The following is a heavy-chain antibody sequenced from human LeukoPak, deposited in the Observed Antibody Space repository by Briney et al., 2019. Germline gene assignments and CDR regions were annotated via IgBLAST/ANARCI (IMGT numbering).Heavy chain of an antibody. Sequence: GGSLRLSCAASGFTFSSYAMRWVRQAPGKGLEWVSAISGSGGSTYFADPVKGRFTVSRDNSKNTLYLQMNSLRAEDTAVYYCAKDRTLYYYYCMDVWGKGTTVTVSS. J-gene: IGHJ6*03. CDR2: ISGSGGST. CDR1: GFTFSSYA. D-gene: IGHD2-2*01. V-gene: IGHV3-23*01. CDR3: AKDRTLYYYYCMDV.